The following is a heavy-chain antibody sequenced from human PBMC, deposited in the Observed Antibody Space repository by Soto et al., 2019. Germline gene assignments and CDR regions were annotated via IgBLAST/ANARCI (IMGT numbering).Heavy chain of an antibody. V-gene: IGHV3-11*01. CDR2: ISNSGSTI. CDR3: ARLRTAAPGSDLDH. CDR1: EFTFSDYY. J-gene: IGHJ1*01. Sequence: QVQLVEAGGGLVKPGGSLRLSCAASEFTFSDYYMTWIRQAPGKGLEWVSYISNSGSTIYYADSVKGRFTISRDNAKNSLYLQMNSLRAEDTAVYYCARLRTAAPGSDLDHWGQGTLVTVSS. D-gene: IGHD6-13*01.